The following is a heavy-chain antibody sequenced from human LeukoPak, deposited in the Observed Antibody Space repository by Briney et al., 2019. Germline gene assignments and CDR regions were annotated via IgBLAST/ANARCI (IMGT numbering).Heavy chain of an antibody. CDR2: IKQDGSEK. D-gene: IGHD2-2*01. V-gene: IGHV3-7*01. J-gene: IGHJ4*02. CDR3: ARDPWYCSSISCYPRGYFDY. Sequence: GGSLRLSCAASGFNFSRYWMSWVRQAPGKGLEWVANIKQDGSEKYYVDSVKGRFTISRDNAKNSLYLQMNSLRAEDTAVYYCARDPWYCSSISCYPRGYFDYWGQGTLVTVSS. CDR1: GFNFSRYW.